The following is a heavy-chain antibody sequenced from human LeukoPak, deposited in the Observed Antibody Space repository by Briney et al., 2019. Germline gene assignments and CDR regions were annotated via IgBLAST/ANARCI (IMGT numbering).Heavy chain of an antibody. CDR1: GFTFGDYA. CDR2: IRSNPYGGTT. D-gene: IGHD6-6*01. V-gene: IGHV3-49*04. CDR3: TRDRVKAARDYYYYGMDV. Sequence: PGRSLRLSCTASGFTFGDYAMSWVRQAPGKGLEWVSFIRSNPYGGTTDYAASVKGRFTMSRDDSKRVAYLQMNSLKTEDTAVYYCTRDRVKAARDYYYYGMDVWGQGTTVTVSS. J-gene: IGHJ6*02.